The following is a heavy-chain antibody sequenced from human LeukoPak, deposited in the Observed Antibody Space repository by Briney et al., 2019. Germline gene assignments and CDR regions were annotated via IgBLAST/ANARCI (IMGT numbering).Heavy chain of an antibody. CDR2: ICWNSGSI. Sequence: GWSLRLSCAGSGFIFVDYVMHWLRQAPSKGLDWVSGICWNSGSIGYADSVKGRFTISRDNAKNSLYLQMNSLRAEDTALYYCAKDDYDILTGSGGFDYWGQGTLVTVSS. V-gene: IGHV3-9*01. D-gene: IGHD3-9*01. J-gene: IGHJ4*02. CDR1: GFIFVDYV. CDR3: AKDDYDILTGSGGFDY.